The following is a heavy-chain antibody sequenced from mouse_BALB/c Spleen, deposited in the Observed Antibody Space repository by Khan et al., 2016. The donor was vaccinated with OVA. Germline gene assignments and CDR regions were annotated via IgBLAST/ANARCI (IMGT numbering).Heavy chain of an antibody. CDR1: GYSFTSYW. CDR3: ERLAYLGNLYDY. Sequence: QVRLQQSGPQLVRPGASVKISCKASGYSFTSYWMHWVKQRPGQGLEWIGMIDRSDSETRLNQKFKEKVTLTVDKSYSTAYMQLSSPTSEDSAVSNCERLAYLGNLYDYWGQGTSVTVSA. V-gene: IGHV1S126*01. J-gene: IGHJ4*01. CDR2: IDRSDSET. D-gene: IGHD2-10*01.